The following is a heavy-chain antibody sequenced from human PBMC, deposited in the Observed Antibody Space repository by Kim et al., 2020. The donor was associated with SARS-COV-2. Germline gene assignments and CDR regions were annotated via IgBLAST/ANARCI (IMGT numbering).Heavy chain of an antibody. CDR2: ISSSSSYT. D-gene: IGHD3-16*01. CDR3: ARGWGQSMGMDV. J-gene: IGHJ6*02. Sequence: GGSLRLSCAASGFTFSDYYMSWIHQAPGKGLEWVSYISSSSSYTNYADSVKGRFTISRDNAKNSLYLQMNSLRAEDTSVYYCARGWGQSMGMDVWGQGTTVTVSS. CDR1: GFTFSDYY. V-gene: IGHV3-11*05.